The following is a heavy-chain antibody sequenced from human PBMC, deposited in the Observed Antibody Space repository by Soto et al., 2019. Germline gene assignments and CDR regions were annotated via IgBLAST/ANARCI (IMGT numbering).Heavy chain of an antibody. CDR1: GGSISSGGYY. D-gene: IGHD2-2*01. V-gene: IGHV4-31*03. CDR2: IYHSGTT. CDR3: ARFIGIQLLGWFDP. Sequence: QVQLQESGPGLVKPSQTLSLTCNVSGGSISSGGYYWSWIRQNPGKGLEWIGYIYHSGTTYYNTSVDSRVTIAVNTSKNQVSLKLTSVTAADTAVYYCARFIGIQLLGWFDPGGQGTLFTVSS. J-gene: IGHJ5*02.